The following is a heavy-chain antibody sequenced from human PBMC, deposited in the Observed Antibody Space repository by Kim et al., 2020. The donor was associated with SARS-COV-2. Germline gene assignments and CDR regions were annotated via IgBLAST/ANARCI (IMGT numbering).Heavy chain of an antibody. CDR2: IFSSGTT. V-gene: IGHV4-59*13. D-gene: IGHD5-12*01. J-gene: IGHJ5*02. CDR3: AKDQVSGYSGYDGWFDP. CDR1: GGSIISNY. Sequence: SETLSLTCSVSGGSIISNYWSWIRQPPGKGLEWIGYIFSSGTTNYNPSLKSRVTISADTSKNQFSLKLSSVTAADTAVYFCAKDQVSGYSGYDGWFDPWGQGLLVIVSS.